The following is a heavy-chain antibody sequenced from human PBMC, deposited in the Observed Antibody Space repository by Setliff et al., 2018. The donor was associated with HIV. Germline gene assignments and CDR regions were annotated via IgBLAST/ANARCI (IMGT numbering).Heavy chain of an antibody. CDR3: ARHSPNVGVRGDAFDI. CDR2: IHYSGAT. CDR1: GESFSGHH. D-gene: IGHD2-8*01. V-gene: IGHV4-59*08. Sequence: SETLSLTCAACGESFSGHHYSWIRQSPGKGLEWIGYIHYSGATNYNPSLESRVTISLDTSRTQFSLRLSSVTAADTAVYYCARHSPNVGVRGDAFDIWGQGTVVTVSS. J-gene: IGHJ3*02.